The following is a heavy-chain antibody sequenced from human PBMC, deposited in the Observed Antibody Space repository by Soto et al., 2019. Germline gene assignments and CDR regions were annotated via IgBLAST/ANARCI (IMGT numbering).Heavy chain of an antibody. Sequence: GGSLRLSCAASGFTFSSYAMSWVRQAPGKGLEWVSAISGSGGSTYYADSVKGRFTISRDNSKNTLYLQMNSLRAEDTAVYYCAKDRQNIVVVIAIGVVDYWGQGTLVTVSS. D-gene: IGHD2-21*01. CDR3: AKDRQNIVVVIAIGVVDY. J-gene: IGHJ4*02. CDR2: ISGSGGST. CDR1: GFTFSSYA. V-gene: IGHV3-23*01.